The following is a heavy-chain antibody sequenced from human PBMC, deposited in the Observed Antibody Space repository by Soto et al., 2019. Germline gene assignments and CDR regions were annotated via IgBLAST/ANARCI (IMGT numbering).Heavy chain of an antibody. J-gene: IGHJ3*02. CDR1: GDSISSDNYF. CDR2: ISNRGTP. V-gene: IGHV4-30-4*01. Sequence: QVQLQESGPGLVKPSQTLSLICTVSGDSISSDNYFWSWIRQPPGQGLEWVGYISNRGTPYYNPSLKSQVTISLDTSRNRFSLDMYSVTATDTAVYYCAREVNVVALSDAFDIWGQGTMVTVSS. CDR3: AREVNVVALSDAFDI. D-gene: IGHD2-8*01.